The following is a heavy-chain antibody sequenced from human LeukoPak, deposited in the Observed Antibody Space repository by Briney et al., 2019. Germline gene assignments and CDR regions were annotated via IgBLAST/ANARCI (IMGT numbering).Heavy chain of an antibody. CDR2: IYTSGST. CDR1: GGSISSYY. J-gene: IGHJ4*02. CDR3: ARDIGVSQFDY. V-gene: IGHV4-4*09. D-gene: IGHD3-10*01. Sequence: PSETLSLTCTVSGGSISSYYWSWIRQPPGKGLEWIGYIYTSGSTNYNPSLKSRVTISVDTSKNQFSLKLSSVTAADTAMYYCARDIGVSQFDYWGQGTLVTVSS.